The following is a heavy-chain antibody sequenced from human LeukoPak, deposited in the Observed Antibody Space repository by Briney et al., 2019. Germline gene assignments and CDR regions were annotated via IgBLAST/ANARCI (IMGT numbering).Heavy chain of an antibody. D-gene: IGHD3-10*02. CDR1: GFTFSSYG. J-gene: IGHJ6*02. CDR2: IWYDGSNE. CDR3: ARDLHYYVAMDV. Sequence: GGSLRLSCAASGFTFSSYGMHWVRQAPGKGLEWVASIWYDGSNEYYADSVKGRFTISRDNSKSTLFLQLNSLRAEDTALYYCARDLHYYVAMDVWGQGTMVTVSS. V-gene: IGHV3-33*01.